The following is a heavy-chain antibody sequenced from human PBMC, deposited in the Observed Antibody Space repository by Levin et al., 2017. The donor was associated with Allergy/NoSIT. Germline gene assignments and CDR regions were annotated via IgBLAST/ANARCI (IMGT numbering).Heavy chain of an antibody. Sequence: LSLTCAASGFTFSSRPMNWVRQAPGKGLEWVSYISSTSSAIYYVDSVKGRFTISRDNARNSLYLQMDSLRDEDTAVYHCATYYRSLYYFDYWGPGTLVTVSS. D-gene: IGHD1-26*01. CDR1: GFTFSSRP. CDR3: ATYYRSLYYFDY. CDR2: ISSTSSAI. V-gene: IGHV3-48*02. J-gene: IGHJ4*02.